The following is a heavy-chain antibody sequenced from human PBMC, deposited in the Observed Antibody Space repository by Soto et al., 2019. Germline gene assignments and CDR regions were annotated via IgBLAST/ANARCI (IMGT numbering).Heavy chain of an antibody. J-gene: IGHJ4*02. CDR3: ARRDTSGFLRYVDN. D-gene: IGHD3-3*01. CDR1: GGSLSSFINYP. CDR2: IVPNVGTV. V-gene: IGHV1-69*06. Sequence: QMQLVQSGAEVKKPGSSVKVSCKASGGSLSSFINYPINWVRQAPGQGLEWMGGIVPNVGTVNYAQKFQGRVTITADKSTGTVYMELSSRRSEDTALYYCARRDTSGFLRYVDNWGQGTLVTVSS.